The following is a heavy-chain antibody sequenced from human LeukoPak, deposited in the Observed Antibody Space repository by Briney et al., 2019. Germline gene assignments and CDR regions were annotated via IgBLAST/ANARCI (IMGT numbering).Heavy chain of an antibody. Sequence: ASVKVSCKASGYTFTGYYMHWVRQAPGQGLEWMGRINPNSGGTNYAQKFQGRVTMNRDTSISTAYMELSRLRSDDTAVYYCARDLDSSGNWFDPWGQGTLVTVSS. V-gene: IGHV1-2*06. D-gene: IGHD3-22*01. CDR3: ARDLDSSGNWFDP. J-gene: IGHJ5*02. CDR2: INPNSGGT. CDR1: GYTFTGYY.